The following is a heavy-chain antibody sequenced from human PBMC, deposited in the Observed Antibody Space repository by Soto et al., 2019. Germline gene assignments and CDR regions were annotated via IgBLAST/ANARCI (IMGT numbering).Heavy chain of an antibody. Sequence: SETLSVTCTVSGDSVSSGRSYWTWIRQPPGKGLEWIGNVYYTGTSNYNPSLKSRVTISIDMSKNKFSLKLNSATAADTAVYFCARGTPSPLIVPSSRGPWFDHWGQGTLVT. CDR3: ARGTPSPLIVPSSRGPWFDH. CDR1: GDSVSSGRSY. J-gene: IGHJ5*02. V-gene: IGHV4-61*01. D-gene: IGHD2-15*01. CDR2: VYYTGTS.